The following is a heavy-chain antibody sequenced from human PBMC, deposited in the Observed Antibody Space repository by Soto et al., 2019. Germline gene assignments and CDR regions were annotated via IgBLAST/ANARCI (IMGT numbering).Heavy chain of an antibody. J-gene: IGHJ5*02. D-gene: IGHD4-17*01. V-gene: IGHV4-30-4*01. Sequence: QVQLQESGPGLVKPSQTLSLTCTVSGGSISSGDYYWSWIRQPPGKGLEWIGYIYYSGSTYYNPSLQSRVTISVDTSKNQFSLKLSSVTAADTAVYYCARRVYGDYVGDWFDPWGQGTLVTVSS. CDR3: ARRVYGDYVGDWFDP. CDR1: GGSISSGDYY. CDR2: IYYSGST.